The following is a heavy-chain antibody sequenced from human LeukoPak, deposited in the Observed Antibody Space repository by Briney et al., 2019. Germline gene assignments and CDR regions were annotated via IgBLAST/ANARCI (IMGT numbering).Heavy chain of an antibody. Sequence: GSLRLSCAASGFTFSSFGMTWVRQAPGKGLDWVSSISGSGGSTYNADSVKGRFTISRDNSKNTLYLQMNSLRAEDTAVYYCAKGVGRFDPWGQGTLVTVSS. J-gene: IGHJ5*02. V-gene: IGHV3-23*01. CDR2: ISGSGGST. CDR3: AKGVGRFDP. CDR1: GFTFSSFG.